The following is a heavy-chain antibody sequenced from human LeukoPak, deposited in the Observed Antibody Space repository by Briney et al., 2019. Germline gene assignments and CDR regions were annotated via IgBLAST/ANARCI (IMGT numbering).Heavy chain of an antibody. V-gene: IGHV4-34*01. J-gene: IGHJ3*02. CDR3: AGQPYIVVVVAATPGAGAFDI. CDR2: INHSGST. D-gene: IGHD2-15*01. CDR1: GGSFSGYY. Sequence: SETLPLTCAVYGGSFSGYYWSWIRQPPGKGLEWIGEINHSGSTNYNPSLKSRVTISVDTSKNQFSLKLSSVTAADTAVYYCAGQPYIVVVVAATPGAGAFDIWGQGTMVTVSS.